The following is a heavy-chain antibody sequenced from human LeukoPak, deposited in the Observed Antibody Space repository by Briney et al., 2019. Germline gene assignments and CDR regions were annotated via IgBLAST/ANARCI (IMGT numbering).Heavy chain of an antibody. CDR2: MKQDGTEK. V-gene: IGHV3-7*01. D-gene: IGHD1-1*01. CDR1: GFTFSTYW. CDR3: AKDERDYFDY. J-gene: IGHJ4*02. Sequence: GGSLRLSCAASGFTFSTYWMSWVRQAPGKGLVWVANMKQDGTEKYYADSVKGRFTISRDNSKNTLYLQMNSLRAEDTAVYYCAKDERDYFDYWGQGTLVTVSS.